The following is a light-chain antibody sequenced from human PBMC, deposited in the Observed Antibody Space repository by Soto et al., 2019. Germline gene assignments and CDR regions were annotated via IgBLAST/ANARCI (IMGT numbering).Light chain of an antibody. J-gene: IGKJ1*01. CDR3: QQYNDWPRT. CDR1: QTVRSN. Sequence: EVVMTQSPATLSLSPGDRATLSCRASQTVRSNLAWYQQKSGQAPRVLIHGASTRATGVPDRFSGNGSGTDFTLTISSLQSEDFAVYYCQQYNDWPRTFGQGTKVDIK. CDR2: GAS. V-gene: IGKV3-15*01.